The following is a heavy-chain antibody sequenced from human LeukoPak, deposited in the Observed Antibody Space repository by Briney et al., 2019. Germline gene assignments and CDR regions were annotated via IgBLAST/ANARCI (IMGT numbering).Heavy chain of an antibody. D-gene: IGHD6-6*01. J-gene: IGHJ4*02. CDR3: VRGLAAPYFDY. V-gene: IGHV3-53*01. CDR1: GFTVSSNY. Sequence: PGGSLRLSCAASGFTVSSNYMSWVRQAPGKGLEWVSVIYSGGSTYYADSVKGRFTISRDNSKNTLYLQMNSLRAEDTAVYYCVRGLAAPYFDYWGQGTLVTVSS. CDR2: IYSGGST.